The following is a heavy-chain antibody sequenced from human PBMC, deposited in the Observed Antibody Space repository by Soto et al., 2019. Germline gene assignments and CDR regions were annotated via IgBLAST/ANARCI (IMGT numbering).Heavy chain of an antibody. Sequence: GGSLRLSCAASGFTFSSYAMSWVRQAPGKGLEWVSAISGSGGSTYYADSVKGRFTISRDNSKNTLYLQMNSLRAEDTAVYYCATSWIRGDYYYYGMDVWGQGTTVTVSS. CDR3: ATSWIRGDYYYYGMDV. CDR1: GFTFSSYA. CDR2: ISGSGGST. V-gene: IGHV3-23*01. D-gene: IGHD5-12*01. J-gene: IGHJ6*02.